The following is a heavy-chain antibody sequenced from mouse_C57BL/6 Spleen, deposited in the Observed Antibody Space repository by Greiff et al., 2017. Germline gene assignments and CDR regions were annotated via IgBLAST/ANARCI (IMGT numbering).Heavy chain of an antibody. CDR3: TRDLLWLRGYFDV. CDR1: GYTFTDYE. Sequence: QVQLQQSGAELVRPGASVTLSCKASGYTFTDYEMHWVKQTPVHGLEWIGAIDPETGGTVYNQKFKGKAILTADKSSSTAYMELRSLTSEDSAVYYCTRDLLWLRGYFDVWGTGTTVTVSS. J-gene: IGHJ1*03. CDR2: IDPETGGT. D-gene: IGHD2-9*01. V-gene: IGHV1-15*01.